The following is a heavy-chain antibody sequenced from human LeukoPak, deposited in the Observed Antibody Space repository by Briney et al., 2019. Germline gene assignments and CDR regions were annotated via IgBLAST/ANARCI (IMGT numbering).Heavy chain of an antibody. CDR3: AREGAIIAAPNNWFDP. CDR2: LYFSGST. CDR1: GGSISSGDYF. Sequence: PSETLSLTCTVSGGSISSGDYFWSWIRQPPGKGLEWIGYLYFSGSTYYNPSLKSRVTILVDTSKNQFSLRLSSVTAADTAVYYCAREGAIIAAPNNWFDPWGQGTLVTVSS. J-gene: IGHJ5*02. D-gene: IGHD6-6*01. V-gene: IGHV4-30-4*01.